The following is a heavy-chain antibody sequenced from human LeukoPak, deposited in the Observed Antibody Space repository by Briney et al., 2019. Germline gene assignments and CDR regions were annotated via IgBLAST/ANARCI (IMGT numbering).Heavy chain of an antibody. CDR2: ISGSGGST. D-gene: IGHD4-17*01. V-gene: IGHV3-23*01. CDR3: AKDDYGDYISMY. CDR1: GFTFSDHY. Sequence: GGSLRLSCAASGFTFSDHYMDWVRQAPGKGLEWVSAISGSGGSTYYADSVKGRFTISRDNSKNTLYLQMNSLRAEDTAVYYCAKDDYGDYISMYWGQGTLVTVSS. J-gene: IGHJ4*02.